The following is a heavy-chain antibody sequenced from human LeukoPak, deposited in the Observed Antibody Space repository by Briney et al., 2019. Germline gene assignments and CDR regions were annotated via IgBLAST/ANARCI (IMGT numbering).Heavy chain of an antibody. J-gene: IGHJ4*02. Sequence: GGSLRLSCAASGFTFSTYSMNWVRQAPGKGLEWVSCISSSSSYTSYVDSVKGRFTISRDNAKNSLYLQMNSLRAEDTAVYYCARALSGSYYDYFDYWGQGTLVTASS. CDR2: ISSSSSYT. CDR3: ARALSGSYYDYFDY. CDR1: GFTFSTYS. D-gene: IGHD1-26*01. V-gene: IGHV3-21*01.